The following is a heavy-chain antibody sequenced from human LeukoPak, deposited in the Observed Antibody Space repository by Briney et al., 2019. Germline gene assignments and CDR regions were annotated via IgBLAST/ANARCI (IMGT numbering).Heavy chain of an antibody. V-gene: IGHV4-34*01. J-gene: IGHJ3*02. D-gene: IGHD3-16*02. CDR2: INHSGST. Sequence: SETLSLTCAVYGGSFSGYYWSWIRQPPGKGLEWIGEINHSGSTNYNPSLKSRVTISVDTSKNQFSLKLSSVTAADTAVYYCARDKVRGASYDYVWGSYRPGHDAFDIWGQGTMVTVSS. CDR3: ARDKVRGASYDYVWGSYRPGHDAFDI. CDR1: GGSFSGYY.